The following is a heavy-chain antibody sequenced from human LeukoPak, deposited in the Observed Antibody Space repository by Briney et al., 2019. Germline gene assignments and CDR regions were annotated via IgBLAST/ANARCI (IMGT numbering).Heavy chain of an antibody. Sequence: ASVKVSCKASGYTFTSYYMHWVRQAPGQGLEWTGIINPSGGSTSYTRKFQDRVTMTRDTSTTTVYMELSSLSSQDTAVYYCARHKEVGDYYYFDYWGQGTLVTVSS. D-gene: IGHD2/OR15-2a*01. CDR1: GYTFTSYY. V-gene: IGHV1-46*01. CDR2: INPSGGST. J-gene: IGHJ4*02. CDR3: ARHKEVGDYYYFDY.